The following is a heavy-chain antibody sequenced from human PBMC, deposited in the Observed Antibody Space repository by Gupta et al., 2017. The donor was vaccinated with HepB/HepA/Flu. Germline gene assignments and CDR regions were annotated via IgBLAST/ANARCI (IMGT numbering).Heavy chain of an antibody. CDR2: INQDGIDK. CDR3: ARGHYNMDV. CDR1: GFTFRTYW. V-gene: IGHV3-7*01. J-gene: IGHJ6*02. Sequence: EVQLVESGGGLVQPGGSLRLSCAASGFTFRTYWMTWVRQAPGKGLEWVAHINQDGIDKYYVDSLKGRFTISRYNSKNSLYLQMSSLRVEDTSVYYCARGHYNMDVWGQGTTVTVSS.